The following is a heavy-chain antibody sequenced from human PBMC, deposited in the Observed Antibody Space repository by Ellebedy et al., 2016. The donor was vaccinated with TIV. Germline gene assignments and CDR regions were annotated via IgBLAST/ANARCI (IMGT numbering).Heavy chain of an antibody. J-gene: IGHJ4*02. CDR2: DATDGNRK. CDR3: TRGPTHGGFDY. Sequence: PGGSLRLSCVASGFIFSSSDMHWIRQTPGKGLEWLSHDATDGNRKYYADSVKGRFTTSRDISKNTLFLQMKSLRVEDTAVYYCTRGPTHGGFDYWGQGTLVTVSS. V-gene: IGHV3-30*03. CDR1: GFIFSSSD. D-gene: IGHD3-16*01.